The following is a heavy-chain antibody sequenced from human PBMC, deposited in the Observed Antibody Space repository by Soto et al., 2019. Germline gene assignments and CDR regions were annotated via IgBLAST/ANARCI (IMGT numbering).Heavy chain of an antibody. J-gene: IGHJ4*02. Sequence: EVQLLDSGGGLVEPGGSLRLSCAASGFTFSNYAMTWVRQAPGKGLEWLSSISGGGGDTYYADSVKGRFTISRDNSKNTLYLEMNRLRAEDTAVYYCAKDPDGGIGGQGTLVTVSS. CDR2: ISGGGGDT. V-gene: IGHV3-23*01. CDR1: GFTFSNYA. D-gene: IGHD2-15*01. CDR3: AKDPDGGI.